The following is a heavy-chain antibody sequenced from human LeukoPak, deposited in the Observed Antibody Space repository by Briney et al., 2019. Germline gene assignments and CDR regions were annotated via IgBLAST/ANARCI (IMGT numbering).Heavy chain of an antibody. J-gene: IGHJ3*02. D-gene: IGHD1-26*01. V-gene: IGHV4-4*07. CDR1: GVSISSYY. CDR2: IYISANT. CDR3: TRGWELLAPFDI. Sequence: SETLSPTCTVSGVSISSYYWSWIRQPAGKELEWIGRIYISANTSYNPSLKSQVTMSLDTSKNQFSLRLSSVTAADTAVYYCTRGWELLAPFDIWGQGTMVTVS.